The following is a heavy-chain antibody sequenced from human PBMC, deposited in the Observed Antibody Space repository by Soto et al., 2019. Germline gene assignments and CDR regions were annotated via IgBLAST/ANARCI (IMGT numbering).Heavy chain of an antibody. CDR1: GGSLSGYY. J-gene: IGHJ4*02. Sequence: PSETLSLTCAVYGGSLSGYYWSWIRQPPGKGLEWIGEINYSGRTNYNPSIKSRVTMSVDTSKNQFSLNMSSLTAADTAIYYCARCRYARSFDYWGQGSLVTVAS. D-gene: IGHD2-15*01. CDR3: ARCRYARSFDY. CDR2: INYSGRT. V-gene: IGHV4-34*01.